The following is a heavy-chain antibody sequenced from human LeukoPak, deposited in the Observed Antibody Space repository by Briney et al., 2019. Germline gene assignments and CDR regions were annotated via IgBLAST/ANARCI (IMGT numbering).Heavy chain of an antibody. V-gene: IGHV4-59*01. J-gene: IGHJ4*02. Sequence: SETLSLTCTVSGGSISSYYWSWIRQPPGKELEWIGYIYYSGSTNYTPSLKSRVTISVDTSKNQFSLKLSSVTAADTAVYYCARDPGAYFYYWGQGTLVTVSS. CDR2: IYYSGST. CDR3: ARDPGAYFYY. CDR1: GGSISSYY. D-gene: IGHD4/OR15-4a*01.